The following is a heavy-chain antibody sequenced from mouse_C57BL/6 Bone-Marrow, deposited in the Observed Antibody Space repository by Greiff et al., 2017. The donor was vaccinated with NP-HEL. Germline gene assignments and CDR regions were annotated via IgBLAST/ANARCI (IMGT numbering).Heavy chain of an antibody. D-gene: IGHD1-1*01. J-gene: IGHJ4*01. Sequence: EVQGVESVAELVRPGASVKLSCTASGFNIKNTYMHWVKQRPEQGLEWIGRIDPANGNTKYAPKFQGKATITADTSSNTAYLQLSSLTSEDTAIYYCASPFITTVVATFFYYAMDYWGQGTSVTVSS. V-gene: IGHV14-3*01. CDR3: ASPFITTVVATFFYYAMDY. CDR1: GFNIKNTY. CDR2: IDPANGNT.